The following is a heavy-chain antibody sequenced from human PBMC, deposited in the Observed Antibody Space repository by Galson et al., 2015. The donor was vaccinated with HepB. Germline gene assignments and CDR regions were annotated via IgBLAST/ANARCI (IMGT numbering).Heavy chain of an antibody. V-gene: IGHV3-23*01. J-gene: IGHJ4*02. CDR2: ISGSGGST. Sequence: SLRLSCAASGFTFSSYAMSWVRQAPGKGLEWVSAISGSGGSTYYADSVKGRFTISRDNSKNTLYLQMNSLRAEDTAVYYCAKDIRVQGATDYWGQGTLVTVSS. CDR1: GFTFSSYA. D-gene: IGHD1-26*01. CDR3: AKDIRVQGATDY.